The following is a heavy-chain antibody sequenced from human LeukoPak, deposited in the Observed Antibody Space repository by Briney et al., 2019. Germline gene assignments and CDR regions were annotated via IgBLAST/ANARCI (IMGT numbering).Heavy chain of an antibody. CDR3: ARDTYYYDSSGYTPYYFDY. CDR2: INHSGST. D-gene: IGHD3-22*01. J-gene: IGHJ4*02. Sequence: SETLSLTCAVYGGSFSGYYWSWIRQPPGKGLEWIGEINHSGSTNYNPSLKSRDTISVDTSKNQFSLKLSSVTAADTAVYYCARDTYYYDSSGYTPYYFDYWGQGTLVSVSS. CDR1: GGSFSGYY. V-gene: IGHV4-34*01.